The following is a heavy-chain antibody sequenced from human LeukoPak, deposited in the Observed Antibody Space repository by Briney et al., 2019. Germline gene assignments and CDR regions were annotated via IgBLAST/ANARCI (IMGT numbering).Heavy chain of an antibody. D-gene: IGHD4-11*01. Sequence: SETLSLTCSVSDDSITMYYWTWIRQPPGKGLEWIGYVDHTGSTNFNPSLNGRVSISRDTSKNLFSLRLRSVTAADTAVYFCARGRVSPSTWYSTYYYYFYMDVWGKGTTVTVSS. CDR1: DDSITMYY. CDR2: VDHTGST. J-gene: IGHJ6*03. V-gene: IGHV4-59*01. CDR3: ARGRVSPSTWYSTYYYYFYMDV.